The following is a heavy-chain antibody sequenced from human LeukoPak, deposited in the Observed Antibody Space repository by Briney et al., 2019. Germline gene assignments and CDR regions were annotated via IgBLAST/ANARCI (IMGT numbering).Heavy chain of an antibody. J-gene: IGHJ6*03. D-gene: IGHD4-11*01. CDR2: IYYSGSP. CDR3: ARCVTTDYYYYMDV. V-gene: IGHV4-59*01. Sequence: PSETLSLTCTVSGGSISSYYWSWIRQPPGKGLEWIGYIYYSGSPNYNLSLKSRVTISVDTSKNQFSLKLSSVTAADTAVYYCARCVTTDYYYYMDVWGKGTTVTVSS. CDR1: GGSISSYY.